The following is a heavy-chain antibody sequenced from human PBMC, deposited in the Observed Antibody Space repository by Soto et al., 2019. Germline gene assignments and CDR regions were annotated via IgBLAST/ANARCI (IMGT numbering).Heavy chain of an antibody. CDR1: GGSVNGYY. J-gene: IGHJ5*02. V-gene: IGHV4-34*01. CDR3: ATRITVFGLLIPPFDP. D-gene: IGHD3-3*01. CDR2: INHTGDT. Sequence: PSETLSLTCAVYGGSVNGYYWNWIRQPPGKGVEWIGEINHTGDTHYNPSLKSRVTMSVDTSKNQLSLRLSSVTAADTAIYYCATRITVFGLLIPPFDPWGQGTQVTVSS.